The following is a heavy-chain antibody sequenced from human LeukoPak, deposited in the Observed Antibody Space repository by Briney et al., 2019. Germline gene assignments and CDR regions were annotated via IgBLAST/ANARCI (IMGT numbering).Heavy chain of an antibody. CDR3: AREAAEMTSTRAFDI. D-gene: IGHD5-24*01. Sequence: ASVKVSCKASGYTFTGYYMHWVRQAPGQGLEWMGWINPNSGGTNYAQKFQGRVTMTRDTSISTAYMELSRLRSDDTAVFYCAREAAEMTSTRAFDIWGQGTMVIVSS. CDR1: GYTFTGYY. V-gene: IGHV1-2*02. J-gene: IGHJ3*02. CDR2: INPNSGGT.